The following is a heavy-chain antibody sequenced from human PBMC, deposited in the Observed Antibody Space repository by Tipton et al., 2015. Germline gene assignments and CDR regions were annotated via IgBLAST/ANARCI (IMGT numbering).Heavy chain of an antibody. CDR1: GFAFSSYA. D-gene: IGHD4-17*01. J-gene: IGHJ4*02. V-gene: IGHV3-23*01. CDR2: ISRSGGST. CDR3: AKSGLRPNYFDQ. Sequence: SLRLSCAASGFAFSSYAMSWVRQAPGKGLEWVSAISRSGGSTYYADSVKGRFTISRDDSKNTLYLQMNSLRAEDTAVYYCAKSGLRPNYFDQWGQGTLVTVS.